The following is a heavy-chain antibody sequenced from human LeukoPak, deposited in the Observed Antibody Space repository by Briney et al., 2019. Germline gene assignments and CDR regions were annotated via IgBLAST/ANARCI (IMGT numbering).Heavy chain of an antibody. Sequence: GSSVKVSCKASGGTFSSYAISWVRQAPGQGLEWMGRIIPILGIANYAQKSQGRVTITADKSTSTAYMELSSLRSEDTAVYYCASYQVVVTAEDAFDTWGQGTMVTVSS. D-gene: IGHD2-21*02. CDR2: IIPILGIA. V-gene: IGHV1-69*04. J-gene: IGHJ3*02. CDR3: ASYQVVVTAEDAFDT. CDR1: GGTFSSYA.